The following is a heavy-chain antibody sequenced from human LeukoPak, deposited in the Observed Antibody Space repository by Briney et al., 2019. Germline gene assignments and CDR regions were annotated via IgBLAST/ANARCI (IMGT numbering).Heavy chain of an antibody. D-gene: IGHD3-10*01. CDR2: TYYNGRA. CDR3: ARVARKMVRGVIIFDY. CDR1: GGSITSSY. Sequence: SETLSLTCTVSGGSITSSYWTWIRQPPGKGLEWIAYTYYNGRANYNPSLKSRVTISVDTSKNQFSLKLSSVTAADTAVYYCARVARKMVRGVIIFDYWGQGTLVTVSS. V-gene: IGHV4-59*12. J-gene: IGHJ4*02.